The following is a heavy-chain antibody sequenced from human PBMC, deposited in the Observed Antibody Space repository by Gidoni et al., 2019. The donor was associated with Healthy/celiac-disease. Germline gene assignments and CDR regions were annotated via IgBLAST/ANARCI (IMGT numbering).Heavy chain of an antibody. Sequence: QVQLVQSGAEVKKPGSSVKVSCKASGGTFRSYAISWVRQAPGQGLEWMGGIIPIFGTANYAQKFQGRVTITADESTSTAYMELSSLRSEDTAVYYCARYHTIFGVVDGNVPYYYYGMDVWGQGTTVTVSS. CDR2: IIPIFGTA. J-gene: IGHJ6*02. CDR1: GGTFRSYA. V-gene: IGHV1-69*01. D-gene: IGHD3-3*01. CDR3: ARYHTIFGVVDGNVPYYYYGMDV.